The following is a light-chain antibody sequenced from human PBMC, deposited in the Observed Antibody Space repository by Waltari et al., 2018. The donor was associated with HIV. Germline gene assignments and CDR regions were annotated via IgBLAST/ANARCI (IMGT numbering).Light chain of an antibody. CDR2: GND. CDR1: SSNSGSNA. CDR3: ASWDDSLKVLV. Sequence: QSVLTQPPSAFGSPGQRLTISCSGSSSNSGSNAVNWYQHLPGTAPTLLIFGNDQRPSGCPARFSGSKSGTSASLAISGLRSEDEGEYYCASWDDSLKVLVFGGGTKLT. J-gene: IGLJ3*02. V-gene: IGLV1-44*01.